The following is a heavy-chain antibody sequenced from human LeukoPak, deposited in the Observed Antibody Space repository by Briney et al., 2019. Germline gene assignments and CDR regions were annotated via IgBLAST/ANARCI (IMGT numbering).Heavy chain of an antibody. CDR3: SSPSSGWYLSYAFDV. D-gene: IGHD6-19*01. J-gene: IGHJ3*01. CDR2: ISSSSSYI. Sequence: GGSLRLSCAASGFTFSSYSMNWVRQAPGKGLEWVSSISSSSSYIYYADSVKGRFTISRDNAKNSLYLQMNSLKTEDTALYYCSSPSSGWYLSYAFDVWGRGTMVSVSS. CDR1: GFTFSSYS. V-gene: IGHV3-21*03.